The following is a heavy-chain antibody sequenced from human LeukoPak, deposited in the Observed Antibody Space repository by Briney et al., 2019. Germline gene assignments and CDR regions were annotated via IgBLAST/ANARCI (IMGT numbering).Heavy chain of an antibody. J-gene: IGHJ4*02. CDR2: ITSSSSLI. V-gene: IGHV3-48*01. Sequence: PGGSLRHSCVASGFTLSSYSMDWVRQAPGKGLERVAYITSSSSLIKYADSVKGRFTISRDNGKNSLYLQMNSLRVEDTAVYYCARIMYGSGWTLPDYWGQGTRVIVSS. D-gene: IGHD6-19*01. CDR3: ARIMYGSGWTLPDY. CDR1: GFTLSSYS.